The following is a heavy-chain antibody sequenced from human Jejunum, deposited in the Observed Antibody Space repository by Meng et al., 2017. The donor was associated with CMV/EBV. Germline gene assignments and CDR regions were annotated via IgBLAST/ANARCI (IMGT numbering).Heavy chain of an antibody. CDR1: GFVFNHYA. CDR3: ARERTGYYIAA. J-gene: IGHJ5*02. D-gene: IGHD3/OR15-3a*01. V-gene: IGHV3-30-3*01. Sequence: AASGFVFNHYALHWVRQAPGKGLEWVALISYDGSNAYYADSVKGRFTISRDDSKDMFFLQMNSLRPDDTAVYYCARERTGYYIAAWGQGTLVTVS. CDR2: ISYDGSNA.